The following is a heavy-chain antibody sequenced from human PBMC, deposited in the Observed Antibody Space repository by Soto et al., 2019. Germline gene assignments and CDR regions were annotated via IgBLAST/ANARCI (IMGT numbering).Heavy chain of an antibody. V-gene: IGHV3-9*01. CDR2: INWNSGSI. D-gene: IGHD1-1*01. CDR1: RFPLYDYA. Sequence: CMRLSCAASRFPLYDYAMHWVWQVPGKGLEWVSGINWNSGSIGYGDSVRGRFAMSRDNAKNSLHLQMNILSAEDTAFYYCVKEESINWHSGHFRQWGQGTLVTVSS. J-gene: IGHJ1*01. CDR3: VKEESINWHSGHFRQ.